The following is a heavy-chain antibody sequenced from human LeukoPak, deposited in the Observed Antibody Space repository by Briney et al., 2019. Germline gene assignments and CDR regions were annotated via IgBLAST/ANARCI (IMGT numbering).Heavy chain of an antibody. D-gene: IGHD5-12*01. CDR3: AKWTATIIEGIGVRGDDY. CDR1: GFTFSSYA. CDR2: ISYDGSNK. V-gene: IGHV3-30-3*02. Sequence: GRSLRLSCAASGFTFSSYAMHWVRQAPGKGLEWVAVISYDGSNKYYADSVKGRFTISRDNSKNTLYLQMNSLRAEDTAVYYCAKWTATIIEGIGVRGDDYWGQGTLVTVSS. J-gene: IGHJ4*02.